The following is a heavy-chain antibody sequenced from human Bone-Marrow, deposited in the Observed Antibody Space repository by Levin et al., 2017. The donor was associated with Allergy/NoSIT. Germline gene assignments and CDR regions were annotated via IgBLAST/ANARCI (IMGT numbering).Heavy chain of an antibody. CDR2: IDEGGSFS. CDR1: GFSFSSFW. D-gene: IGHD2-15*01. J-gene: IGHJ4*02. Sequence: GGSLRLSCAASGFSFSSFWMHWVRQAPGKGLVWVSRIDEGGSFSDYADSVKGRFTIYRDNAKNTLYLEMNSLGAEDTAVYYCARDVAGRSGFWGQGTLVTVSS. CDR3: ARDVAGRSGF. V-gene: IGHV3-74*01.